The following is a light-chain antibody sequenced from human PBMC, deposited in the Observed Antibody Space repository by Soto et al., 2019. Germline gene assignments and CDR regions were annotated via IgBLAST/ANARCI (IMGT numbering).Light chain of an antibody. Sequence: EIVLTQSPGTLSLSPGERATLSCRASQSVGNNYLAWYQQKPGQAPRLLVYGASKRAAGIPDRFRGSGSGSEFSLTISGLEPEDFAVYFCQHFGSSPPVIFGQGTRLEIK. V-gene: IGKV3-20*01. CDR3: QHFGSSPPVI. CDR1: QSVGNNY. J-gene: IGKJ5*01. CDR2: GAS.